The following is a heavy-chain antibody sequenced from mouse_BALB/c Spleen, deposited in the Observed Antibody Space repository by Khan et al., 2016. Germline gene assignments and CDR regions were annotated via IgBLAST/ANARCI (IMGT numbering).Heavy chain of an antibody. CDR3: ASGAY. V-gene: IGHV1-9*01. Sequence: QVQLQQSGAELMKPGASVKISCKATGYIFGSYRREWAKQRPGHGLEWTGEILPGRGSTNYNENFKVTATFNADTSSNTAYMKLRSQTSEDYAFYYCASGAYWGQATLDTVSA. J-gene: IGHJ3*01. CDR1: GYIFGSYR. CDR2: ILPGRGST.